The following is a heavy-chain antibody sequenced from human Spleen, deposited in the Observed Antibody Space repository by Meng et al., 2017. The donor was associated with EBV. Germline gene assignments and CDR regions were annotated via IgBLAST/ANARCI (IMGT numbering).Heavy chain of an antibody. CDR2: ISNSGTTI. V-gene: IGHV3-11*01. CDR3: ARGTGRWTFDY. CDR1: GFIFSDSY. D-gene: IGHD3/OR15-3a*01. J-gene: IGHJ4*02. Sequence: VPLVAAWGYLVKPGGSLRLSCAASGFIFSDSYMSWIRQTPGKGLEWISYISNSGTTIKYADSVKGRFTISRDNAKNSLYLQMNSLRADDTAVYYCARGTGRWTFDYWGQGTLVTVSS.